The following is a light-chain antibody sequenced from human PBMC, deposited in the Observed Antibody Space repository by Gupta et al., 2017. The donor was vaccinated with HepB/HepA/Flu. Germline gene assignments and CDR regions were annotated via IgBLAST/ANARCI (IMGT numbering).Light chain of an antibody. CDR3: QQYIDWPLVT. CDR2: GAT. J-gene: IGKJ4*01. V-gene: IGKV3-15*01. Sequence: EIVMTQCPATLSVSPGERVTLSCRASQSVTSYLAWYQRRPVQAPRVLIYGATTRATGVPARFSGSGSGTGFTLTISSLQSEDFAVYYCQQYIDWPLVTFGGGTKVEI. CDR1: QSVTSY.